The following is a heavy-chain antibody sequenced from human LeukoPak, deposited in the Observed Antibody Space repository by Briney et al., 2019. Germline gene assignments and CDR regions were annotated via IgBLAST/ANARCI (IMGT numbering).Heavy chain of an antibody. Sequence: PSETLSLTCTVSGGSISSNYRSWIRQPPGRGREWIGNINYSGSTKYNTSIMSRVTISLETSKNQFSLKLSSVTAADTAVYYCARQEYYYSSGTYYYYMDVWGKGATVT. V-gene: IGHV4-59*01. CDR3: ARQEYYYSSGTYYYYMDV. D-gene: IGHD3-10*01. CDR2: INYSGST. CDR1: GGSISSNY. J-gene: IGHJ6*03.